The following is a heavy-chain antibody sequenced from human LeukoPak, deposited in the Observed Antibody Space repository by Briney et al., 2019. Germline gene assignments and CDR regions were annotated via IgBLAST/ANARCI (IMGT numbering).Heavy chain of an antibody. V-gene: IGHV3-23*01. D-gene: IGHD3-22*01. CDR3: AKVRHSSGYYGS. Sequence: TGGSLRLSCAASGFTFSSYSMNWVRQAPGKGLEWVSTISGSGGSTYYADSVKGRFTISRDNSKNTLYLQMISLRAEDTAVYYCAKVRHSSGYYGSWGQGTLVTVSS. J-gene: IGHJ5*02. CDR2: ISGSGGST. CDR1: GFTFSSYS.